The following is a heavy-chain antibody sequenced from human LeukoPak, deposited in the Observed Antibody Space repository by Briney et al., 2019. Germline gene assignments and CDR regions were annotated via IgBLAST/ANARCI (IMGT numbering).Heavy chain of an antibody. CDR1: GGSFSGYY. J-gene: IGHJ4*02. Sequence: SETLSLTCAIYGGSFSGYYWSWIRQPPGKGLEWIGYIYHSGSTNYNPSLKSRVTISVDTSKNQFSLKLSSVTAADTAVYYCARGGGYASPIGYWGQGALVTVSS. CDR3: ARGGGYASPIGY. CDR2: IYHSGST. V-gene: IGHV4-34*01. D-gene: IGHD5-12*01.